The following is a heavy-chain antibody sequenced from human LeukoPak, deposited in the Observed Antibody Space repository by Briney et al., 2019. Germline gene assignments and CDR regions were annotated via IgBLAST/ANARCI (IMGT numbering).Heavy chain of an antibody. J-gene: IGHJ5*02. CDR3: ARVRWFGDRWFDP. V-gene: IGHV4-34*01. CDR1: GVSFSGYY. CDR2: INHSGST. D-gene: IGHD3-10*01. Sequence: PSETLSLTCAVYGVSFSGYYWSWIRHPPGKGLEWIGEINHSGSTNYNPSLKSRVTISVDTSKNQFSLKLSSVTAADTAVYYCARVRWFGDRWFDPWGQGTLVTVSS.